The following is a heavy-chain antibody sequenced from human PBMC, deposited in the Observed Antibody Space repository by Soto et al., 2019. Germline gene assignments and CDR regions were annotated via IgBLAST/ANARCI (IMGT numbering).Heavy chain of an antibody. CDR1: GFDFSNAW. V-gene: IGHV3-74*01. J-gene: IGHJ4*02. CDR3: TRVRAYSSAV. Sequence: EVQLVESGGGLVQPGGSLRLSCAASGFDFSNAWMHWVRQAPGKGLVWVSHVNSDGSITTYADSVKGRFTISRDNAKTTVYLQMNSPMDEEMGAYYCTRVRAYSSAVWGQGTLVTVSS. CDR2: VNSDGSIT. D-gene: IGHD2-21*01.